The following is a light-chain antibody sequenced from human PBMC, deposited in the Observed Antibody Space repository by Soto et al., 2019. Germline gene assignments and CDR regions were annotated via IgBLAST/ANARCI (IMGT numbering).Light chain of an antibody. Sequence: DIVMTQSPASLAVSLGERATINCKYRQSVLYSSNNNNYLAWYQQKPGQPPKLLIYWAAARESGVPDRFSGSGSGTDGTLTISSLLAEEVAVYYGHQSVSTPLAFGGGTKGEIK. J-gene: IGKJ4*01. CDR1: QSVLYSSNNNNY. V-gene: IGKV4-1*01. CDR2: WAA. CDR3: HQSVSTPLA.